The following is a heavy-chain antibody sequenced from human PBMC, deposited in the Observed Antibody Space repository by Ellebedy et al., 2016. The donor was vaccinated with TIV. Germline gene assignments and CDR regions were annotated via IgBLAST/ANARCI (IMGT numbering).Heavy chain of an antibody. J-gene: IGHJ2*01. CDR1: GYTFTNFG. D-gene: IGHD4-23*01. V-gene: IGHV1-18*01. CDR3: ARDSDYGGVTNHWYFNL. CDR2: VSPYNGNT. Sequence: ASVKVSCXASGYTFTNFGISWVRQAPGQGLEWMGWVSPYNGNTNYAQKFQARVTMTTDTSTSTAYMELRSPRSDDTALYFCARDSDYGGVTNHWYFNLWGRGTLVTVSS.